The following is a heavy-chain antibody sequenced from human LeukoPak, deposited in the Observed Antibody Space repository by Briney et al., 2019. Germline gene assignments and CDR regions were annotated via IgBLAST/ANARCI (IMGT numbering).Heavy chain of an antibody. Sequence: PGGSLRLSCAASGFTFSSYAMSWVRQAPGKGLEWVSAISGSGGSTYYADSVKGRFTISSDNSKNTLYLQMNSLRAEDTAVYYCAKDPFGEFDNWFDPWGQGTLVTVSS. CDR1: GFTFSSYA. D-gene: IGHD3-10*01. CDR3: AKDPFGEFDNWFDP. CDR2: ISGSGGST. V-gene: IGHV3-23*01. J-gene: IGHJ5*02.